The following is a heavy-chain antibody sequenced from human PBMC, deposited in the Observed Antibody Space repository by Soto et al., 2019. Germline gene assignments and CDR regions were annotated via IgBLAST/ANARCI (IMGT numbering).Heavy chain of an antibody. CDR1: GFSFASFA. CDR3: AKWSYLDY. CDR2: ISGSDGKT. V-gene: IGHV3-23*04. J-gene: IGHJ4*02. D-gene: IGHD3-3*01. Sequence: DVRLAESGGGLVQPGGSLRLSCTTSGFSFASFAMTWVRQAPGKGLEWVATISGSDGKTYYADSVKGRFSISRDTSRNKLYLQMNRMKADDTAIYYCAKWSYLDYWGQGTRVTVSS.